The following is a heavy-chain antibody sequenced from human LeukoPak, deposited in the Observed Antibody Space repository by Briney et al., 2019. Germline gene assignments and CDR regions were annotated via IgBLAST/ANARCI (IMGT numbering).Heavy chain of an antibody. CDR3: ASYAAAVTTFDY. D-gene: IGHD6-13*01. V-gene: IGHV3-11*01. CDR2: ISSSGSTI. Sequence: GGSLRLSCAASGFTFSDYYMSWIRQAPGKGLEWASYISSSGSTIYYADSVKGRFTISRDNAKNSLYLQMNSLRAEDTAVYYCASYAAAVTTFDYWGQGTLVTVSS. CDR1: GFTFSDYY. J-gene: IGHJ4*02.